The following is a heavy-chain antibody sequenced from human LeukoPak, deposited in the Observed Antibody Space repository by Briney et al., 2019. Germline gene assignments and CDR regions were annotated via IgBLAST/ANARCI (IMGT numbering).Heavy chain of an antibody. D-gene: IGHD4-23*01. J-gene: IGHJ4*02. CDR3: VRTGWELLTT. V-gene: IGHV4-59*11. CDR2: YFDTGST. Sequence: SETLSLTCNVSGASFESHYWTWIRQTPDKRLEWIGYYFDTGSTDYNPSLKSRVTMSVDRTKNQFFLSLKSVTAADTAVYYCVRTGWELLTTWGPGTPVTVSS. CDR1: GASFESHY.